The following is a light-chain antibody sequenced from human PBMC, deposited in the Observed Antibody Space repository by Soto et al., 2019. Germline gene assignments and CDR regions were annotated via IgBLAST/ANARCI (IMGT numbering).Light chain of an antibody. CDR2: ETS. Sequence: DIQMSQAPSTLSASVGDRVTITCRARRSLTRWLAWYQQKPGRAPKLLIYETSILQSGVPSRFSGSGSGKEFTLTIRGVQPDDIATYYCQQYSTFWTFGQGTKVDIK. CDR3: QQYSTFWT. J-gene: IGKJ1*01. CDR1: RSLTRW. V-gene: IGKV1-5*03.